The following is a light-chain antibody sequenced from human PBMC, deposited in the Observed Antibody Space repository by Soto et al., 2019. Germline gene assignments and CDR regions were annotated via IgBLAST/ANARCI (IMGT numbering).Light chain of an antibody. J-gene: IGLJ1*01. Sequence: QSALTQPASVSGSPGQSIAISCTGTCSDVGGYNYVSWYQQHPGKAPKLMVYDVSNRPSGVSNRFSGSKSGNTASLTISGLQAEDEADYYCSSYTSSSTYVFGTGTRSPS. CDR3: SSYTSSSTYV. CDR2: DVS. V-gene: IGLV2-14*01. CDR1: CSDVGGYNY.